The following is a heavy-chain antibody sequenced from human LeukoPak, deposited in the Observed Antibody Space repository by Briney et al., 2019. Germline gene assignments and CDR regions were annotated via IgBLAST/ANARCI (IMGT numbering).Heavy chain of an antibody. D-gene: IGHD2-2*01. Sequence: GGSLRLSCAASGFTFNTYTMHWVRQAPGKGLEWVSSITSGSSYIYYADSVMGRFTISRDSAKNSLYLQMSSLRAEDTAVYYCARILGYCSGTSCQDYWGQGTVVTVSS. V-gene: IGHV3-21*01. CDR3: ARILGYCSGTSCQDY. J-gene: IGHJ4*02. CDR2: ITSGSSYI. CDR1: GFTFNTYT.